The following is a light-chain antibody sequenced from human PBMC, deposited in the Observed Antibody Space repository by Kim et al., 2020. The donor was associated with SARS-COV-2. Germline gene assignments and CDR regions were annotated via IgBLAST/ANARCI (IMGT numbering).Light chain of an antibody. CDR1: PSNVGRHF. CDR2: NDN. J-gene: IGLJ3*02. Sequence: GQGVPNSCPGSPSNVGRHFVKLSQQLPGTAPKVFIYNDNQRPSGVPDRFSGSRSGTSASLAISGLQSEDEADYYCATWDVTLNGWVFGGGTQLTVL. CDR3: ATWDVTLNGWV. V-gene: IGLV1-44*01.